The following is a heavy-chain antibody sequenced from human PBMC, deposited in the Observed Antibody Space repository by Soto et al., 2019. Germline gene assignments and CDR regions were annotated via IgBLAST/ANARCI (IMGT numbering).Heavy chain of an antibody. CDR3: GRCYCNFGSCFKGWPFRP. CDR2: IGPYNGNT. Sequence: QVQLVQSGAEVKKPGASVKVSCKASGYTFNNYGISWVRQAPGQGLEWMGWIGPYNGNTDHAQNFQGRVTMTTDTTTETGLMEVGRLGFDGTALEYCGRCYCNFGSCFKGWPFRPWGRG. D-gene: IGHD2-15*01. CDR1: GYTFNNYG. V-gene: IGHV1-18*01. J-gene: IGHJ2*01.